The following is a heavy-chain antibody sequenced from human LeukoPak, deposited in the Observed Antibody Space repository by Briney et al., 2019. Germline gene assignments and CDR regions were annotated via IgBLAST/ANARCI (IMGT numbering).Heavy chain of an antibody. V-gene: IGHV4-61*01. D-gene: IGHD1-1*01. CDR1: GDSVSNDRYY. CDR2: IRYSGHT. CDR3: ARYNWNTWFDP. J-gene: IGHJ5*02. Sequence: SETLSLTCTVSGDSVSNDRYYWTWIRQSPGKGLEWIAYIRYSGHTNYNPSLDTRVTISLDASKNQLSLRLYSVTAADTAMYYCARYNWNTWFDPWGQGALVTVSS.